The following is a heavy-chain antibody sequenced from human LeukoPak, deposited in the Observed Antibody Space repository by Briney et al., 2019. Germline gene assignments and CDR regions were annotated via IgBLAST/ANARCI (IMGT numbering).Heavy chain of an antibody. J-gene: IGHJ4*02. CDR2: IYHSGST. CDR1: GGSISSGGYY. CDR3: ARSPSGSYKRAIDY. V-gene: IGHV4-30-2*01. D-gene: IGHD3-10*01. Sequence: PSQTLSLTCTVSGGSISSGGYYWSWIRQPPGKGLEWIGYIYHSGSTYYNPSLKSRVTISVDRSKNQFSLKLSSVTAADTAVYYCARSPSGSYKRAIDYWGQGTLVTVSS.